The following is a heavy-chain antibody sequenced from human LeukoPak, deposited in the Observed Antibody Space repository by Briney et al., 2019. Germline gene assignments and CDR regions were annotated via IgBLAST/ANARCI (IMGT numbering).Heavy chain of an antibody. D-gene: IGHD3-22*01. Sequence: GGSLRLSCSASGYTFSTYWLSLVRQAPGKGLEWVATINQDGSEKYYVDSVKGRFTISRDNAKNSLYLQMNSLRAEDTAVYCCARYYEGSGSNDPLDLWGQGTTVTVSS. V-gene: IGHV3-7*05. CDR2: INQDGSEK. J-gene: IGHJ3*01. CDR1: GYTFSTYW. CDR3: ARYYEGSGSNDPLDL.